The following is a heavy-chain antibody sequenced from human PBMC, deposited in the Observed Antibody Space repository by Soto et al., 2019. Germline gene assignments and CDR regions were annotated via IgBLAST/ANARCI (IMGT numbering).Heavy chain of an antibody. CDR3: AGWGGHDDYGDYYYYGMDV. J-gene: IGHJ6*02. CDR1: GGTFSSYA. V-gene: IGHV1-69*13. D-gene: IGHD4-17*01. Sequence: ASLKVSCKASGGTFSSYAISWVRQAPGQGLEWMGGIIPIFGTANYAQKFQGRVTITADESTSTAYMELSSLRSEDTAVYYCAGWGGHDDYGDYYYYGMDVWGQGTTVTVSS. CDR2: IIPIFGTA.